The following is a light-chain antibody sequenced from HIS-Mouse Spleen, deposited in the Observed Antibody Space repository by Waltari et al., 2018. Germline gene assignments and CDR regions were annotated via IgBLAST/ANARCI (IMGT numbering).Light chain of an antibody. CDR1: QGISSY. CDR2: AAS. J-gene: IGKJ2*01. V-gene: IGKV1-39*01. Sequence: DIQLTQSPSFLSASVGDRVTITCRATQGISSYLAWYQQKPGKAPKLLIYAASTLQSGVPSRFSGSGSGTDFTLTISSLQPEDFATYYCQQSYSTPMYTFGQGTKLEIK. CDR3: QQSYSTPMYT.